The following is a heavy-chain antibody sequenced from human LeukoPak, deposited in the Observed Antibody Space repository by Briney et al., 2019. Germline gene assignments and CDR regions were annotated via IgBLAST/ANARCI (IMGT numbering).Heavy chain of an antibody. CDR2: ISGSGGST. J-gene: IGHJ2*01. V-gene: IGHV3-23*01. CDR3: AKDASIAAAGKYWYFDL. CDR1: GFTFSSYA. D-gene: IGHD6-13*01. Sequence: GGSLRLSCAASGFTFSSYAMSWVRQAPGEGLEWVSAISGSGGSTYYADSVKGRFTISRDNAKNSLYLQMNSLRAEDTALYYCAKDASIAAAGKYWYFDLWGRGTLVTVSS.